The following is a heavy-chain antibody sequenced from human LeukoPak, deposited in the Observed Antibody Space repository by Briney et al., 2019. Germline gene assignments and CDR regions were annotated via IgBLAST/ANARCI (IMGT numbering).Heavy chain of an antibody. J-gene: IGHJ5*02. D-gene: IGHD3-3*01. CDR1: YY. Sequence: YYMSWFRQHPGKGLEWIGYIYYSGSTYYNPSLKSRVTISVDTSKNQFSLKLSSVTAADTAVYYCARELYDPSNWFDPWGQGTLVTVSS. CDR2: IYYSGST. CDR3: ARELYDPSNWFDP. V-gene: IGHV4-31*02.